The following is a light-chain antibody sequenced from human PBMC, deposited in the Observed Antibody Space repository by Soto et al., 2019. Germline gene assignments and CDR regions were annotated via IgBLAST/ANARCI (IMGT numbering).Light chain of an antibody. CDR3: QQYGSSPEWT. J-gene: IGKJ1*01. CDR1: QSVSSSY. Sequence: EIVLTQSPGTLSLSLGERATLSCRASQSVSSSYLAWYQQKPGQAPRLLIYGASSRATGIPDRFSGRGSGTDFTLTISRLEPEDFAVYYCQQYGSSPEWTFGQGTKVEIK. CDR2: GAS. V-gene: IGKV3-20*01.